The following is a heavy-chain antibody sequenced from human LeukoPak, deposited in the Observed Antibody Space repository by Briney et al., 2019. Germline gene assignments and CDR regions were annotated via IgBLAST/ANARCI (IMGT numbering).Heavy chain of an antibody. Sequence: GGSLRLSCAASGFTFSSYWMSWVRQAPGKGLKWVANIRQDGSEKYYVDSVKGRFTISRDNAKNSLYLQMNSLRAEDTAVYYCARDRRRIAAAGTEVEDAFDIWGQGTMVTVSS. J-gene: IGHJ3*02. CDR2: IRQDGSEK. CDR1: GFTFSSYW. CDR3: ARDRRRIAAAGTEVEDAFDI. D-gene: IGHD6-13*01. V-gene: IGHV3-7*01.